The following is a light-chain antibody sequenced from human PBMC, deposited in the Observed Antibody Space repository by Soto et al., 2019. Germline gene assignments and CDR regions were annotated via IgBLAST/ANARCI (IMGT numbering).Light chain of an antibody. CDR3: LQDSDYPRT. V-gene: IGKV1-27*01. Sequence: DIQMTQSPSSLSASVGDRVTITCRASQGINNYLAWYQQKPGKVPKLLIYAASTLQSVVPSRFSGSGSVTDFTLTISSLQPEDFATYYCLQDSDYPRTFGQGTKVDIK. CDR2: AAS. CDR1: QGINNY. J-gene: IGKJ2*01.